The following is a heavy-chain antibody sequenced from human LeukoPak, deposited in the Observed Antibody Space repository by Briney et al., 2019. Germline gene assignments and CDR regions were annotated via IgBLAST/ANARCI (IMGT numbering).Heavy chain of an antibody. CDR2: IFDVGSNE. J-gene: IGHJ4*02. CDR3: ARGNSWGKKFDY. V-gene: IGHV3-30-3*01. CDR1: GFTFSNFH. Sequence: PGGSLRLSWAPSGFTFSNFHMHWVRQAPGKGLEWVAVIFDVGSNEYYADSVKGRFTLSRDNSKNTLYLQMSILRHEDAAAYYCARGNSWGKKFDYWGQGELVTVSS. D-gene: IGHD7-27*01.